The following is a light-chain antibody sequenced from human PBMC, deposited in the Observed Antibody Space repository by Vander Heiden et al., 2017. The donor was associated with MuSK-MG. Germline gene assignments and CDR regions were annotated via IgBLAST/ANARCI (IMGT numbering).Light chain of an antibody. CDR3: QWFDSSRDT. J-gene: IGKJ4*01. Sequence: AIQLTQSPSSLSASVGDRVTITCRASQGISSALAWYQQKAGKAPNLLIYDASTLESAVPSRFSASGSGTDFTLTMSSLQPEDFATYYCQWFDSSRDTFGGGAKVE. CDR2: DAS. V-gene: IGKV1-13*02. CDR1: QGISSA.